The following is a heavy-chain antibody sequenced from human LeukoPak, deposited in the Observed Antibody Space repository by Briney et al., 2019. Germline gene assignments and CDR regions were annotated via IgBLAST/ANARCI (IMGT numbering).Heavy chain of an antibody. V-gene: IGHV1-8*03. CDR1: GYTFTSYD. D-gene: IGHD6-13*01. CDR2: MNPNSGNT. CDR3: ARSPPIAAAGMGFDY. Sequence: ASVKVSCKASGYTFTSYDINWVRQATGQGLEWMGWMNPNSGNTGYAQKFQGRVTITRNTSISTAYMELSSLRSEDTAVYYCARSPPIAAAGMGFDYWGQGTLVTVSS. J-gene: IGHJ4*02.